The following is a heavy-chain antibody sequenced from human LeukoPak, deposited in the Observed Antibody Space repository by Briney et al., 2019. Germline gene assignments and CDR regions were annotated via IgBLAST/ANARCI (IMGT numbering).Heavy chain of an antibody. CDR1: GYTFTGYY. CDR2: INPNSGGT. Sequence: ASVKVSCKASGYTFTGYYMHWVRQAPGQGLEWMGWINPNSGGTNYAQKFQGRVTMIRDTSISTAYMELSRLRSDDTAVYYCARDQTGYSYGDFDYWGQGTLVTVSS. D-gene: IGHD5-18*01. J-gene: IGHJ4*02. V-gene: IGHV1-2*02. CDR3: ARDQTGYSYGDFDY.